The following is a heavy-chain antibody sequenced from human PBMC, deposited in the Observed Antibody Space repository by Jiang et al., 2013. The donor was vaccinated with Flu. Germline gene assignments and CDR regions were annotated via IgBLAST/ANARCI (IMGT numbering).Heavy chain of an antibody. V-gene: IGHV5-51*03. CDR3: AREYNYGSGNRAKYFQH. J-gene: IGHJ1*01. CDR2: IYPGDSDT. D-gene: IGHD3-10*01. Sequence: GAEVKKPGESLKISCKGSRNSFNNYWIGWVRQMPGKGLEWMGIIYPGDSDTRYSPSFQGQVTISADKSISTAYLQWSSLKASDTAMYYCAREYNYGSGNRAKYFQHWGQGTLVTVSS. CDR1: RNSFNNYW.